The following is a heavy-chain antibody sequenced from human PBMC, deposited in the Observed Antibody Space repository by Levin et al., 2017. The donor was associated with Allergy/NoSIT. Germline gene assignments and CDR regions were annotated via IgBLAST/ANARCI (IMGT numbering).Heavy chain of an antibody. CDR2: ISAYYGNT. D-gene: IGHD2-2*01. J-gene: IGHJ4*02. CDR3: ARDRGYASGEYFDY. V-gene: IGHV1-18*01. Sequence: ASVKVSCKTSGYTFRNYGIVWVRQAPGQGLDWMGWISAYYGNTNYAQKLQGRVTLTTDTSTSTAYMELRSLRSDDTAVYYCARDRGYASGEYFDYWGQGTLVTVSS. CDR1: GYTFRNYG.